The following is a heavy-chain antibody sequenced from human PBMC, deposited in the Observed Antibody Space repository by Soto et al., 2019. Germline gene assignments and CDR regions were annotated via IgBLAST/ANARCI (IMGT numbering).Heavy chain of an antibody. CDR1: GFTFSSYW. J-gene: IGHJ6*03. V-gene: IGHV3-74*01. CDR2: INSDGSST. CDR3: ARAGRLRLNYYYYYMDV. D-gene: IGHD5-12*01. Sequence: GGSLRLSCAASGFTFSSYWMHWVRQAPGKGLVWVSRINSDGSSTSYADSVKGRFTISRDNAKNTLYLQMNSLRAEDTAVYYCARAGRLRLNYYYYYMDVWGKGTTVTVSS.